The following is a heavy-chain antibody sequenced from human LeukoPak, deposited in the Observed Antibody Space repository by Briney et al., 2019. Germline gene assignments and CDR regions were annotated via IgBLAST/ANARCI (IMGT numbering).Heavy chain of an antibody. CDR2: INRSGST. CDR3: ARSPSITMVRGVSDY. CDR1: GGSLSGYY. J-gene: IGHJ4*02. Sequence: SSETLSLTCAVYGGSLSGYYWSWIRQPPGKGLEWIGEINRSGSTNYNPSLKSRVTISVDTSKNQFSLKLSSVTAADTAVYYCARSPSITMVRGVSDYWGQGALVTVSS. V-gene: IGHV4-34*01. D-gene: IGHD3-10*01.